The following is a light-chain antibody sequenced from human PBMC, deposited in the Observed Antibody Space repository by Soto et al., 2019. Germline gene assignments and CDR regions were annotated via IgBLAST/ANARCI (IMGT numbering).Light chain of an antibody. V-gene: IGKV3-15*01. CDR3: QQYSNWPPYT. CDR1: QSVGSD. CDR2: GAS. J-gene: IGKJ2*01. Sequence: EIVMTQSPAILSVSPGERATLSCRASQSVGSDLVWYQQKPGQAPRLVIYGASTRATGIPARFSGSGSGTAFTLTISSLQSEDFAVYYCQQYSNWPPYTFGQGTKLEIK.